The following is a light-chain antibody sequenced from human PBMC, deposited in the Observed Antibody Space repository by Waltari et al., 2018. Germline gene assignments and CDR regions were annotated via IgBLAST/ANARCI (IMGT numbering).Light chain of an antibody. CDR1: QSVSTY. V-gene: IGKV3-11*01. Sequence: VVLTQSPATLSLSPGDRATLSCRASQSVSTYLAWYQQKPGQAPRLLIFDASNRATGIPARFSGSGSGPDFSRTISSLEPEDFAVYYGQQRRKWRTFGQGTKLEI. CDR3: QQRRKWRT. J-gene: IGKJ2*01. CDR2: DAS.